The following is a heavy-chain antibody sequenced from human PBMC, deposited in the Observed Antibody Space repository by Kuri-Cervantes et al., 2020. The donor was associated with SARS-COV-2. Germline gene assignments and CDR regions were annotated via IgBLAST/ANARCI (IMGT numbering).Heavy chain of an antibody. CDR2: IYHSGST. J-gene: IGHJ4*02. CDR1: GYSISSGYC. V-gene: IGHV4-38-2*01. CDR3: ARRLKDGPPDY. Sequence: SETLSLTCAVSGYSISSGYCWGWIRQPPGKGLEWIGSIYHSGSTYYNPSLKSRVTISVDTSKNQFSLKLSSVTAADTAVYYCARRLKDGPPDYWGQGTLVTVSS.